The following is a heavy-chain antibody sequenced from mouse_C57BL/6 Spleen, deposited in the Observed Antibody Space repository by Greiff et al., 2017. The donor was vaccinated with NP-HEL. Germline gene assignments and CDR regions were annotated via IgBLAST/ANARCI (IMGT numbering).Heavy chain of an antibody. CDR3: ARYRGGYYAY. Sequence: VQLQQSGPELVKPGASVKMSCKASGYTFTDYNMHWVKQSHGKSLEWIGYINPNNGGTSYNPKFKGKATLTVNKSSSTAYMERRSLTAEDAAVYDCARYRGGYYAYWGQGTTLTVSS. CDR2: INPNNGGT. V-gene: IGHV1-22*01. D-gene: IGHD2-3*01. J-gene: IGHJ2*01. CDR1: GYTFTDYN.